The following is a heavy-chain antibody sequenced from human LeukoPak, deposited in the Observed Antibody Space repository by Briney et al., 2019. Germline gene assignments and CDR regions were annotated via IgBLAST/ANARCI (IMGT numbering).Heavy chain of an antibody. CDR2: IYTSGST. Sequence: PSETLSLTCTVSGGSISSYYWSWIRQPAGKGLEYIGRIYTSGSTNYNPSLKSRVTMSVDTSKNHFSLKLSPVTAADTALYYCAGSRYCSGGTCYATFDYWGQGTLVTVSS. CDR1: GGSISSYY. CDR3: AGSRYCSGGTCYATFDY. V-gene: IGHV4-4*07. D-gene: IGHD2-15*01. J-gene: IGHJ4*02.